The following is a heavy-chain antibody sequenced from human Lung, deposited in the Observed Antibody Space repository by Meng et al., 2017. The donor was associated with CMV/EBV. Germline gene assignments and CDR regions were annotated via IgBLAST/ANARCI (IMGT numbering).Heavy chain of an antibody. V-gene: IGHV1-2*06. J-gene: IGHJ4*01. CDR1: GSSFSGFY. Sequence: LHLVQSGAEVKRPGASVKISCQASGSSFSGFYLNWARQAPGHGLEWLGRVNPISDDTHLAQKFEGRITVTRGATINTAFMELTRLRPDDTAVYYCAKSSDNGWSSWGPGTLVTVSS. CDR2: VNPISDDT. CDR3: AKSSDNGWSS. D-gene: IGHD6-19*01.